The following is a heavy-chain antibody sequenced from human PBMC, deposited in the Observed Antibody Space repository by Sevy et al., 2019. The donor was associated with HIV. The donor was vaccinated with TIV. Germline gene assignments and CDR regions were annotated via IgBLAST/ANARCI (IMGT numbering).Heavy chain of an antibody. CDR2: IEYSGST. Sequence: SETLSLTCTVSGDSIKNDGYYWGWIRQSPGKGLEWIGSIEYSGSTYYNPSLKSRVTISVDPSKNQISLKLSSVTAADTAVYNCSRPLDPRRVLGAFHIWGQGTSVTVSS. D-gene: IGHD3-3*01. CDR1: GDSIKNDGYY. CDR3: SRPLDPRRVLGAFHI. J-gene: IGHJ3*02. V-gene: IGHV4-39*01.